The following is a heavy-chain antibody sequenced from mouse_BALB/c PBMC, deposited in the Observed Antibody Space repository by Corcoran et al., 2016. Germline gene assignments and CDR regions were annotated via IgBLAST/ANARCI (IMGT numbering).Heavy chain of an antibody. V-gene: IGHV1-18*01. J-gene: IGHJ4*01. Sequence: EFQLQQSGPALVKPGASMKISCKASGYSFTGYTMNWVKQSHGKNLEWIGLINPYNGGTSYNQKFKGKATLTVDKSSSTAYMELLSLTSEDSAVYYCARSGTVVASYYYAMDYWGQGTSVTVSS. CDR2: INPYNGGT. CDR1: GYSFTGYT. D-gene: IGHD1-1*01. CDR3: ARSGTVVASYYYAMDY.